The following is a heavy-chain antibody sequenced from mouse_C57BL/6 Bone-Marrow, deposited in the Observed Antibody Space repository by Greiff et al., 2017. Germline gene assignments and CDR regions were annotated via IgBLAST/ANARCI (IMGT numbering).Heavy chain of an antibody. J-gene: IGHJ2*01. V-gene: IGHV1-69*01. CDR2: IDPSDSYT. D-gene: IGHD2-2*01. Sequence: QVQLQQPGAELVMPGASVKLSCKASGYTFTSYWMHWVKQRPGQGLEWIGEIDPSDSYTNYNQKFKGKSTLTVDKSSSTAYMQLSSLTSEDSAVYYCARNGRLPYSFDYWGQGTTLTVSS. CDR1: GYTFTSYW. CDR3: ARNGRLPYSFDY.